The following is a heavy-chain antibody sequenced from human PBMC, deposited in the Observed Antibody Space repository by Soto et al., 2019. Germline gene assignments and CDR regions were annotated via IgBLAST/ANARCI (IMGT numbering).Heavy chain of an antibody. CDR3: ARDRYRKAGESDY. CDR1: GGTFSSYA. J-gene: IGHJ4*02. V-gene: IGHV1-69*06. CDR2: IIPIFGTA. Sequence: QVQLVQSGAEVKKPGSSVKVSCKASGGTFSSYAISWVRQAPGQGLEWMGGIIPIFGTANYAQKLQGRVTMTTDTSTSTAYMELRSLRSDDTAVYYCARDRYRKAGESDYWGQGTLVTVSS. D-gene: IGHD5-18*01.